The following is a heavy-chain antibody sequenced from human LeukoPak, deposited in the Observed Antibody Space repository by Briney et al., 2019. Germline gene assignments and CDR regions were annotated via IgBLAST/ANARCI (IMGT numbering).Heavy chain of an antibody. CDR1: GFTFDDYG. J-gene: IGHJ4*02. V-gene: IGHV3-20*04. CDR2: INWNGGST. Sequence: PGGSLRLSCAASGFTFDDYGMSWVRQAPGKGLEWVSGINWNGGSTGYADSVKGRFTISRDNAKNSLYLQMNSLRAEDTALYYCARGTYYDSSGPQGYWGQGTLVTVSS. CDR3: ARGTYYDSSGPQGY. D-gene: IGHD3-22*01.